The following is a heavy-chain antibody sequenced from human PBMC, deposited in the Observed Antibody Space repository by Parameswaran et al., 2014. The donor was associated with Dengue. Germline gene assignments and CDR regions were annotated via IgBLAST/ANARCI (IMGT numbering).Heavy chain of an antibody. CDR2: INQSGRT. CDR3: ARYSPVFRTTVVSPGAFDI. D-gene: IGHD4-17*01. Sequence: RWIRQPPGKGLEWIGDINQSGRTNYNPSLKSRVTISLDTSKNQFSLKLSFVTAADTAVYYCARYSPVFRTTVVSPGAFDIWGQGTMVTVSS. V-gene: IGHV4-34*01. J-gene: IGHJ3*02.